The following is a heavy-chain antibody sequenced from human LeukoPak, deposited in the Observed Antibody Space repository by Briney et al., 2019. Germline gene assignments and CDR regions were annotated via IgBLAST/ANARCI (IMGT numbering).Heavy chain of an antibody. J-gene: IGHJ5*02. V-gene: IGHV4-34*01. CDR1: GGSFSGYY. CDR2: IYYSGST. Sequence: SETLSLTCAVYGGSFSGYYWSWIRQPPGKGLEWIGSIYYSGSTYYNPSLKSRVTISVDTSKNQFSLQLNSVTPEDTAVYYCAREGVEMSTTPSGLWFDPWGQGTLVTVSS. D-gene: IGHD5-24*01. CDR3: AREGVEMSTTPSGLWFDP.